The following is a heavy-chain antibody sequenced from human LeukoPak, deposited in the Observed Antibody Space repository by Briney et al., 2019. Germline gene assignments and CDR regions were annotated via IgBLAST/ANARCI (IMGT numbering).Heavy chain of an antibody. J-gene: IGHJ6*02. V-gene: IGHV1-2*02. D-gene: IGHD6-19*01. CDR2: INPNSGGT. CDR3: ARGRGGSSGWYKYYGMDV. CDR1: GYTFTGYY. Sequence: ASAKVSCKASGYTFTGYYMHWVRQAPGQGLEWMGWINPNSGGTNYAQKFQGRVTMTRDTSISTAYMELSRLRSDDTAVYYCARGRGGSSGWYKYYGMDVWGQGTTVTVSS.